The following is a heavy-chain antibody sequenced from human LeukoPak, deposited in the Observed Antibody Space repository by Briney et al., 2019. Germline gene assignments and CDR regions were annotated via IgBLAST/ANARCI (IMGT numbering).Heavy chain of an antibody. D-gene: IGHD6-19*01. V-gene: IGHV4-4*02. CDR2: IYHSGRT. J-gene: IGHJ6*04. CDR1: GGSISSSNW. CDR3: ARAGQWYSGGWIGV. Sequence: SETLSLTCTVSGGSISSSNWWSWVRQPPGKGLEWIGEIYHSGRTNYNPSLKSRVTISVDTSKNQFSLKLSSVTAADTAVYYCARAGQWYSGGWIGVWGKGTTVTVSS.